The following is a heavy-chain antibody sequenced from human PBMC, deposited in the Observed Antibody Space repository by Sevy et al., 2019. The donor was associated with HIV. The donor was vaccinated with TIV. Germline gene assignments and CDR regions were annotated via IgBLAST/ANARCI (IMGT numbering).Heavy chain of an antibody. CDR1: RFTFSTYW. D-gene: IGHD3-22*01. Sequence: GGSLRLSCVVSRFTFSTYWMSWVRQAPGKGLEWVANINQDRGEKYHLDSVKGRFTISRDNAKNSLYLQMNSLRAEDSAVYFCARVSSIYYDRGYYYAMDVWGQGTTVTVSS. CDR3: ARVSSIYYDRGYYYAMDV. J-gene: IGHJ6*02. CDR2: INQDRGEK. V-gene: IGHV3-7*01.